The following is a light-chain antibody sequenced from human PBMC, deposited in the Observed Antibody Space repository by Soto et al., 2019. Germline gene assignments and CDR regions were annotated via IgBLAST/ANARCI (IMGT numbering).Light chain of an antibody. V-gene: IGLV1-47*01. CDR2: RNN. Sequence: QSVLIQPPSASGTPGQRVTISCSGSSSNIGSNYVYWFQQLPGAAPRLLIYRNNQWPSGVPDRFSGSKSGTSASLAISGLRSEDEADYYCATWEDNLNARVFGGGTKHTVL. CDR1: SSNIGSNY. CDR3: ATWEDNLNARV. J-gene: IGLJ3*02.